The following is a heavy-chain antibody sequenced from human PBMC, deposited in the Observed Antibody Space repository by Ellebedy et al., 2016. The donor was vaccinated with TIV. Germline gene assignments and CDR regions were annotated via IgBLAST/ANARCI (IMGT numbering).Heavy chain of an antibody. CDR3: AKITVVANWYFDL. D-gene: IGHD2-21*01. Sequence: GESLKISCAASGFSFSSYGMIWVRQAPGEGLEWVSSISNTGGLTYYGDSVKGRFTISRDNSKNTLYLQMNSLRAEDTAVYHCAKITVVANWYFDLWGRGTLVTVSS. CDR1: GFSFSSYG. V-gene: IGHV3-23*01. J-gene: IGHJ2*01. CDR2: ISNTGGLT.